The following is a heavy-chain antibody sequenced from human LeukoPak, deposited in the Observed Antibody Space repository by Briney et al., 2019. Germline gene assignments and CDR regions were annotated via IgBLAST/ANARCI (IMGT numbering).Heavy chain of an antibody. Sequence: GGSLRLSCAASGLXFRNYAISWVRQSPGKGLEWVSGISGSGGSTYYADSVKGRFTISRDNSKNTLYLQMNSLRAEDTAVYYCHLEMATKYGMDVWGQGTTVTVSS. J-gene: IGHJ6*02. CDR1: GLXFRNYA. CDR3: HLEMATKYGMDV. V-gene: IGHV3-23*01. D-gene: IGHD5-24*01. CDR2: ISGSGGST.